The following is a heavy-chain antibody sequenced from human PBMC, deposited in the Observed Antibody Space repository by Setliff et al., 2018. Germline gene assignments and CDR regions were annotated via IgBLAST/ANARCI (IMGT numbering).Heavy chain of an antibody. D-gene: IGHD1-26*01. CDR1: GYTFTSHA. Sequence: ASVKVSCKASGYTFTSHAIHWVRQAPGQRLEWMGWINTGTGNTQYSQNFQGRVTFTRDTSASTAYMELSSLRSEDTAVYFCARRREENYYYYMDVWGKGTAVTVS. J-gene: IGHJ6*03. CDR3: ARRREENYYYYMDV. V-gene: IGHV1-3*04. CDR2: INTGTGNT.